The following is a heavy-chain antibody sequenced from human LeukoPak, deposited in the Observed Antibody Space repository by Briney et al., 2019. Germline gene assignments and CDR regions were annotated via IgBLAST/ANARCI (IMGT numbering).Heavy chain of an antibody. V-gene: IGHV3-21*01. Sequence: AGGSLRLSCAASGFTFSSYSMNWVRQAPGKGLEWVSSISSSSSYIYYADSVKGRFTISRDNARNSLYLQMNSLRAEDTAVYYCAREGDNRDAFDIWGQGTMVTVSS. CDR1: GFTFSSYS. CDR3: AREGDNRDAFDI. CDR2: ISSSSSYI. J-gene: IGHJ3*02. D-gene: IGHD3-9*01.